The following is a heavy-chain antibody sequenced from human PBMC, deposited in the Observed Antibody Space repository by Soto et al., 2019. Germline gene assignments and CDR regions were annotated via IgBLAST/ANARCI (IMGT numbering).Heavy chain of an antibody. J-gene: IGHJ6*03. Sequence: ASVKVSCKASGYTFTSYYMHWVRQAPGQGLEWMGIINPSGGSTSYAQKFQGRVTMTRDTSTSTVYMELSSLRSEDTAVYYCATHSYCSSTSCYDYYYYYMDVWGKGTTVTVSS. V-gene: IGHV1-46*01. CDR1: GYTFTSYY. CDR2: INPSGGST. CDR3: ATHSYCSSTSCYDYYYYYMDV. D-gene: IGHD2-2*01.